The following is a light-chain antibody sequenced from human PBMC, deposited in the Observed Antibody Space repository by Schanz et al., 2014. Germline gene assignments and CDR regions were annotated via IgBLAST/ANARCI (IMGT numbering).Light chain of an antibody. Sequence: EIVMTQSPATLSVSPGERATLSCRASQSVNNNLAWYQQNPGQAPRLLIYSASTRATAIPARFSGSGSGTEFTLTISSLQSEDFAVYYCQQYKNWPWTFGQGTNVEIK. CDR1: QSVNNN. J-gene: IGKJ1*01. CDR3: QQYKNWPWT. V-gene: IGKV3-15*01. CDR2: SAS.